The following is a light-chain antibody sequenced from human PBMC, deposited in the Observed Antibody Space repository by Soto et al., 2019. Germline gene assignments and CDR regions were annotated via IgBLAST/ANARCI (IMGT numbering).Light chain of an antibody. J-gene: IGKJ1*01. CDR3: VQDHNYLWT. CDR1: QAINND. V-gene: IGKV1-6*01. CDR2: GAS. Sequence: AIQMTHSPLSLSASVGDRVTITCRASQAINNDLAWYQQKPGRAPKLLIYGASSLQSGVPSRFSGSGSGTDFTLTVSSMQREDFATYHCVQDHNYLWTFGQGIKVEIK.